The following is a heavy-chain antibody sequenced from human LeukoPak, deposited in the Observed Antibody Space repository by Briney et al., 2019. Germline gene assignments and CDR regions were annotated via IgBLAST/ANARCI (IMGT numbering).Heavy chain of an antibody. V-gene: IGHV4-34*01. CDR2: INHSGST. Sequence: SETLSLTCTVSGDSISRYYWSWIRQPAGKGLEWIGEINHSGSTNYNPSLKSRVTISVDTSKNQFSLKLSSVTAADTAVYYCARGRRLRYWGQGTLVTVSS. J-gene: IGHJ4*02. CDR3: ARGRRLRY. CDR1: GDSISRYY.